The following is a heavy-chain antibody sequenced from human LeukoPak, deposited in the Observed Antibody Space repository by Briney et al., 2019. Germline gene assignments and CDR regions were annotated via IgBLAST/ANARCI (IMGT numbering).Heavy chain of an antibody. D-gene: IGHD3-22*01. J-gene: IGHJ4*02. CDR2: ISYDGSNK. V-gene: IGHV3-30*18. Sequence: GGSLRLSCAGSGFTFNNFGMHWVRQAPVMGLEWVAVISYDGSNKYYADSVKGRFTISRDNSKITLYLQMISLRAEDTAVYYCAKGRYYDISAYYSLDYFDYWGQGTLVTVSS. CDR1: GFTFNNFG. CDR3: AKGRYYDISAYYSLDYFDY.